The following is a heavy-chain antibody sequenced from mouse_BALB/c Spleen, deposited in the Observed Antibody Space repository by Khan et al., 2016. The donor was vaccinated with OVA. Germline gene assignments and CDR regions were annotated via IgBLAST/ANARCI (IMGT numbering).Heavy chain of an antibody. D-gene: IGHD2-1*01. Sequence: VQLKQSGTVLARPGASVKMSCKASGYTFTNYWMHWVKQRPGQGLEWIGTIFPGNSDTNYNQKFTGKAKLTAVTSTSTAYMELSSLTNEDSAVYYCARNGFGNYEIWDYWGQGTTLKVSS. J-gene: IGHJ2*01. CDR3: ARNGFGNYEIWDY. CDR2: IFPGNSDT. CDR1: GYTFTNYW. V-gene: IGHV1-5*01.